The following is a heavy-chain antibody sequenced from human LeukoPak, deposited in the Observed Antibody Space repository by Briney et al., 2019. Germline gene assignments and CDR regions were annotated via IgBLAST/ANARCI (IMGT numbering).Heavy chain of an antibody. Sequence: GGSLRLPCAASGFTFTSYTMNWVRQAPGKGLEWVSYISSSSINKYYADSVKGRFTISRDDAKNSLYLQMNSLRPEDTARYYCARDLRKVADYYFDYWGRETLVTVSS. J-gene: IGHJ4*02. CDR1: GFTFTSYT. V-gene: IGHV3-48*01. CDR3: ARDLRKVADYYFDY. CDR2: ISSSSINK. D-gene: IGHD6-19*01.